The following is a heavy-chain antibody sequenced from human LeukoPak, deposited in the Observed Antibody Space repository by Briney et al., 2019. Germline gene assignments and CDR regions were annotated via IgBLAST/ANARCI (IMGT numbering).Heavy chain of an antibody. J-gene: IGHJ6*03. CDR3: AKDANSVGWELLEYYYYYMDV. V-gene: IGHV3-23*01. D-gene: IGHD1-26*01. CDR2: ISGSGGST. CDR1: GFTFSSYA. Sequence: GGSLRLSCAASGFTFSSYAMSWVRQAPGKGLEWVSAISGSGGSTYYADSVKGRFTISRDNSKNTLYLQMNSLRAEDTAVYYCAKDANSVGWELLEYYYYYMDVWGKGTTVTVSS.